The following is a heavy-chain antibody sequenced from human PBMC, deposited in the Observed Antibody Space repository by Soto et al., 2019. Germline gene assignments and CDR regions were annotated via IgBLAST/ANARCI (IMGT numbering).Heavy chain of an antibody. D-gene: IGHD6-13*01. CDR1: GFTFSSYG. Sequence: PGGSLRLSCAASGFTFSSYGMHWVRQAPGKGLEWVAVISYDGSNKYYADSVKGRFTISRDNSKNTLYLQMNSLRAEDTAVYYCARPYLYSSSWYSFVYWGQGTLVTVSS. J-gene: IGHJ4*02. V-gene: IGHV3-30*03. CDR3: ARPYLYSSSWYSFVY. CDR2: ISYDGSNK.